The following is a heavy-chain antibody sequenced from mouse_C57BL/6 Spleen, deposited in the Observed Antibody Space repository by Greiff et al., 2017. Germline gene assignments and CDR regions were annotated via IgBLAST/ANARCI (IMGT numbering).Heavy chain of an antibody. Sequence: QVQLQQPGAELVKPGASVKMSCKASGYTFTSYWITWVKQRPEQGLEWIGDIYPGGGSTKYNEKFKSKATLTVDTSSSTAYMQLSSLTSEDSAVYYCARSKGNDWYFDVWGTGTTVTVSS. CDR1: GYTFTSYW. CDR3: ARSKGNDWYFDV. D-gene: IGHD2-1*01. CDR2: IYPGGGST. J-gene: IGHJ1*03. V-gene: IGHV1-55*01.